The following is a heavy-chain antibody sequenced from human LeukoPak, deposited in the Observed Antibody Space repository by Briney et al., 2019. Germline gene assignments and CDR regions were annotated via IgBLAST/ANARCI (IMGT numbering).Heavy chain of an antibody. V-gene: IGHV1-2*02. J-gene: IGHJ4*02. CDR2: INPNSGGT. CDR3: ARDDSSGYPDY. Sequence: ASVKVSCKAPGYTFTGYYMHWVRQAPGQGLEWMGWINPNSGGTNYVQKFQGRVTMTRDTSISTAYMELSRLRSDDTAVYYCARDDSSGYPDYWGQGTLVTVSS. CDR1: GYTFTGYY. D-gene: IGHD3-22*01.